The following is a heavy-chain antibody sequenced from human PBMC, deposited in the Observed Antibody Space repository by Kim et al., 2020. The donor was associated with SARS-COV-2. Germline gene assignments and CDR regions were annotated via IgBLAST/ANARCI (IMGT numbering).Heavy chain of an antibody. CDR2: INPNSGDT. Sequence: ASVKVSCKASGYTFTGYFMHWVRQAPGQGLEWMGRINPNSGDTNYAQKFQGRVTVTRDTSISTAYMELSGLRFDDTAVYYCASLIRGEGPDYWGQGTLVTVSS. V-gene: IGHV1-2*06. CDR1: GYTFTGYF. D-gene: IGHD3-10*01. J-gene: IGHJ4*02. CDR3: ASLIRGEGPDY.